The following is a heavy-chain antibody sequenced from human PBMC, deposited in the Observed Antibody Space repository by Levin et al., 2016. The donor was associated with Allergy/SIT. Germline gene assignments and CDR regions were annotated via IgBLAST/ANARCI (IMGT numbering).Heavy chain of an antibody. CDR3: ARDDQAGTKHSH. CDR2: ISSSSSYI. V-gene: IGHV3-21*01. D-gene: IGHD1-1*01. J-gene: IGHJ4*02. Sequence: GESLKISCAASGFTFSSYSMNWVRQAPGKGLEWVSSISSSSSYIYYADSVKGRFTISRDNAKNSLYLQMNSLRAEDTAVYYCARDDQAGTKHSHWAQGTLVTVSS. CDR1: GFTFSSYS.